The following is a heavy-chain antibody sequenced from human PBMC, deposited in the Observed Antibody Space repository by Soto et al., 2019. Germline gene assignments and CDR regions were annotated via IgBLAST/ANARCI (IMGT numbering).Heavy chain of an antibody. CDR2: ISFTGDSR. CDR1: GFNFNAYV. Sequence: GGSLRLSCAASGFNFNAYVMNWVRQAPGKGLEWVSIISFTGDSRYYADSVKDRFTISRDNSQNTLYLQMDSLRAEDTAVYYCAKRSCSSPGCPYGMDVWGQGTTVTVSS. J-gene: IGHJ6*02. D-gene: IGHD2-2*01. V-gene: IGHV3-23*01. CDR3: AKRSCSSPGCPYGMDV.